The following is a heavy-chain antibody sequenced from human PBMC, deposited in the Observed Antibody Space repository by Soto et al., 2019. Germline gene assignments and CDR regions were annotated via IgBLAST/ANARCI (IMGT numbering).Heavy chain of an antibody. D-gene: IGHD2-2*01. V-gene: IGHV3-23*01. CDR1: GFTFSSYA. J-gene: IGHJ6*03. Sequence: GGSLRLSCAASGFTFSSYAMSWVRQAPGKGLEWVSAISGSGGSTYYADSVKGRFTISRDNSKNTLYLQMNSLRAEDTAVYYCSKSDCSSTSCYVRGYYYYMDVWGKGTTVTVSS. CDR3: SKSDCSSTSCYVRGYYYYMDV. CDR2: ISGSGGST.